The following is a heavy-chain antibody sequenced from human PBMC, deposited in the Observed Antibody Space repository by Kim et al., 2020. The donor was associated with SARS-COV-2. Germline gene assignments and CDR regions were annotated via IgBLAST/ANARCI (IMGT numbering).Heavy chain of an antibody. V-gene: IGHV3-23*01. J-gene: IGHJ3*02. D-gene: IGHD5-12*01. CDR3: AKDPLYSGYDRDAFDI. Sequence: PVGGRFTIAGDNSKNTLYLQMNSLGAEDTAVYYCAKDPLYSGYDRDAFDIWGQGTMVTVSS.